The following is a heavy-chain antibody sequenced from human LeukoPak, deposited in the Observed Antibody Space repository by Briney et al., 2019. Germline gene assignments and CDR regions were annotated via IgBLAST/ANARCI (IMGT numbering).Heavy chain of an antibody. CDR2: IRYDGSNK. D-gene: IGHD6-6*01. CDR1: GFTVSSNY. V-gene: IGHV3-30*02. CDR3: AKGGEYSSSSAFDY. J-gene: IGHJ4*02. Sequence: GGSLRLSCAASGFTVSSNYMSWVRQAPGKGLEWVAFIRYDGSNKYYADSVKGRFTISGDNSKNTLYLQMNSLRAEDTAVYYCAKGGEYSSSSAFDYWGQGTLVTVSS.